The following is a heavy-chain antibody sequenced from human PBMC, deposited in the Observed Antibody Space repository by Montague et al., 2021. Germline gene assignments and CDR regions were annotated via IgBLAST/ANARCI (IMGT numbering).Heavy chain of an antibody. D-gene: IGHD6-19*01. CDR1: GFTFSSYA. Sequence: SLRLSCAASGFTFSSYAMHWVRQAPGKGLEWVAVISYDGSNKYYADSVKDRFTISRDNSKNTLYLQMNSLRAEDTAVYYCARSLTSGLLAEYFQHWGQGTLVTVSS. J-gene: IGHJ1*01. CDR2: ISYDGSNK. CDR3: ARSLTSGLLAEYFQH. V-gene: IGHV3-30-3*01.